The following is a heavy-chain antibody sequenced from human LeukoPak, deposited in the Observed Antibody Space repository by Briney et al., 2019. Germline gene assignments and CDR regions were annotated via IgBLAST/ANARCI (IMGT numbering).Heavy chain of an antibody. J-gene: IGHJ3*02. D-gene: IGHD2-21*02. CDR3: AREHCGGDCYSEAHDAFDI. CDR2: IYYSGST. V-gene: IGHV4-59*01. Sequence: SETLSLTCTVCGGSISSYYWSWIRQPPGKGLEWIGYIYYSGSTSYNPSLKSRVTISVDTSKNQLSLKLSSVTAADTAVYYCAREHCGGDCYSEAHDAFDIWGQGTMVTVSS. CDR1: GGSISSYY.